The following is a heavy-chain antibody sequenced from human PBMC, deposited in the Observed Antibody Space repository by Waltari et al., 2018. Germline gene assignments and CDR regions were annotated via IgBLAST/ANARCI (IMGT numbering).Heavy chain of an antibody. CDR2: MSGSGGST. CDR3: AKDIGGDSAFDI. CDR1: GFTFSSYA. Sequence: EVQLVESGGGLVQPGGSLRLSCAASGFTFSSYAMSWVRQAPGKGLEWVSAMSGSGGSTYYADSGKGRFTISRDNSKNTLYLQMNSLRAEDTAVYYCAKDIGGDSAFDIWGQGTMVTVSS. D-gene: IGHD2-21*02. J-gene: IGHJ3*02. V-gene: IGHV3-23*04.